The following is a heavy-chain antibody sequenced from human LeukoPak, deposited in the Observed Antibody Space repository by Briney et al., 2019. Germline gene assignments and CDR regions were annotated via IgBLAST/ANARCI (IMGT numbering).Heavy chain of an antibody. V-gene: IGHV4-39*07. D-gene: IGHD6-19*01. CDR3: ARVLSSVAGTGYYYMDV. CDR1: GGSFRGDYY. J-gene: IGHJ6*03. CDR2: IYSGGRI. Sequence: SETLSLTCTVSGGSFRGDYYWAWIRQPPGKGLEWIGSIYSGGRIYYNPSLKSRVSISIDTSNNDLSLKLSSVTAADTAVYYCARVLSSVAGTGYYYMDVWGKGTTVTISS.